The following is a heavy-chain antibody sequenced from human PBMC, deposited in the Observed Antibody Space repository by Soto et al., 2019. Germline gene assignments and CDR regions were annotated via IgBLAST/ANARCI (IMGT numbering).Heavy chain of an antibody. CDR1: GGSFSGYY. CDR2: IKHSGST. J-gene: IGHJ5*02. CDR3: ARSLRRVLRYFDWYWFDP. Sequence: QVQLQQWGAGLLKPSETLSLTCAVYGGSFSGYYWSWIRQPPGKGVEWIGEIKHSGSTNYNPSLKSRVTISVDTSKNQFSLKLSSVTAADTAVYYCARSLRRVLRYFDWYWFDPWGQGTLVTVSS. V-gene: IGHV4-34*01. D-gene: IGHD3-9*01.